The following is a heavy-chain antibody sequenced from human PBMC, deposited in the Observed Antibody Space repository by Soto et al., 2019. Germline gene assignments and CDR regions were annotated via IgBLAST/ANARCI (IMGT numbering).Heavy chain of an antibody. J-gene: IGHJ4*02. Sequence: EVQLVESGGGLVQPGGSLRLSCAASGFTFSSYWMHWVRQAPGKGLVWVSRTNEDGSIINYADSVKGRFTISRDNAKDILYLEMNSLRVEDTAVYYCTRDIGWWGAYWGQGALVTVSS. CDR2: TNEDGSII. CDR1: GFTFSSYW. CDR3: TRDIGWWGAY. V-gene: IGHV3-74*01. D-gene: IGHD2-15*01.